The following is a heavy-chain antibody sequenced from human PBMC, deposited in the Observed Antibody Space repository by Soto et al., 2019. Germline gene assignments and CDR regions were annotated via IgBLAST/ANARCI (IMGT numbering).Heavy chain of an antibody. CDR2: ISAYKGDT. CDR1: GYTFSNYV. J-gene: IGHJ5*02. D-gene: IGHD4-4*01. Sequence: ASVKVSCKTSGYTFSNYVINWVRQAPGQGLEWMGWISAYKGDTNYAPKFQGRVTMTTDTSTSTAYMELRSLRSDDTAVYYCAAVIIGNRFDPWGQATLVTVSS. CDR3: AAVIIGNRFDP. V-gene: IGHV1-18*01.